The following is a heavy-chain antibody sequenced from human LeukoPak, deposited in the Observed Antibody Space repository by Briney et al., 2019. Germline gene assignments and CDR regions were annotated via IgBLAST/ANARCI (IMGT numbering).Heavy chain of an antibody. V-gene: IGHV4-61*05. J-gene: IGHJ4*02. Sequence: SETLSLTCTVSGGSISSSSYYWDWIRQPPGKGLEWIGRIYTSGSTNYNPSLKSRVTISADTSKNQFSLKLNSLTTADTAVYYCTRGAGWLIDYWGQGILVTVSS. D-gene: IGHD3-16*01. CDR3: TRGAGWLIDY. CDR1: GGSISSSSYY. CDR2: IYTSGST.